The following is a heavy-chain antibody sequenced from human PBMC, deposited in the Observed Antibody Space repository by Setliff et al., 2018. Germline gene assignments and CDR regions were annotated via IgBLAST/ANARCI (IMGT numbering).Heavy chain of an antibody. CDR3: ARGGYSRGPPVYYFDY. V-gene: IGHV4-34*01. CDR1: GGSFSGYY. D-gene: IGHD5-12*01. J-gene: IGHJ4*02. Sequence: SETLSLTCAVYGGSFSGYYWSWVRQPPGKGLEWIGEINHSGSTNYNPSLRSRVTISVDTSKNQFSLKLSSVTAADTAVYYCARGGYSRGPPVYYFDYWGQG. CDR2: INHSGST.